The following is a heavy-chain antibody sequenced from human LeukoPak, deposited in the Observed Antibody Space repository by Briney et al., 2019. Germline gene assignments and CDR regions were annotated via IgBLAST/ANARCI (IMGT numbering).Heavy chain of an antibody. V-gene: IGHV4-59*01. J-gene: IGHJ4*02. CDR1: GGSINNYY. CDR2: IYYRGST. Sequence: SETLSLTCTVSGGSINNYYWSWIRQPPGKGLEWIGYIYYRGSTNYNPSLKSRVPFSVDTSKNQFSLKLNSGTAADTAVYYCARGGDYGDLRYFDYWGQGTLVTVSS. CDR3: ARGGDYGDLRYFDY. D-gene: IGHD4-17*01.